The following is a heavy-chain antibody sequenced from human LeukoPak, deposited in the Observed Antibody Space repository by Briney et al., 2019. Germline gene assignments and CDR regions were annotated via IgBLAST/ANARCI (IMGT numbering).Heavy chain of an antibody. CDR1: GFTFSSYS. J-gene: IGHJ4*02. D-gene: IGHD2-15*01. CDR3: AKVRVGTAHFDY. Sequence: PGGSLRLSCAASGFTFSSYSMNWVRQAPGKGLEWVAVIWYDGSNKYYADSVKDRFTISRDNSKNTLYLQMNSLRPEDTAVYYCAKVRVGTAHFDYWGQGTLVTVSS. V-gene: IGHV3-30*02. CDR2: IWYDGSNK.